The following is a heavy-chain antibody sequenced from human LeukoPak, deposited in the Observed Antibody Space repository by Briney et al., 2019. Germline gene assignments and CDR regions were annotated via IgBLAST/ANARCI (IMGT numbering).Heavy chain of an antibody. CDR2: ISWNSGSI. V-gene: IGHV3-9*01. CDR3: AKEGLYGMDV. Sequence: GGSLRLSCAASGFTFDDYAMHWVRQAPGKGLEWVSGISWNSGSIGYADSVKGRFTISRDNAKNTLYLQMNSLRAEDTAVYYCAKEGLYGMDVWGQGTTVTVSS. CDR1: GFTFDDYA. D-gene: IGHD2-15*01. J-gene: IGHJ6*02.